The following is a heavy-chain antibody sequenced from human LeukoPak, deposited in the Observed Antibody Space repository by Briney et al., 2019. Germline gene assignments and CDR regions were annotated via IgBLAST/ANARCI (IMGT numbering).Heavy chain of an antibody. CDR2: ISSSSSYI. D-gene: IGHD6-19*01. CDR3: ARDMIPVAGPFDY. V-gene: IGHV3-21*01. J-gene: IGHJ4*02. Sequence: PGGSLRLSCAASGFTFSSYSMNWVRQAPGKGLEWVSSISSSSSYIYYADSVKGRFTISRDNAKNSLYLQMNSLRDEDTAVYYCARDMIPVAGPFDYWGQGTLVTVSS. CDR1: GFTFSSYS.